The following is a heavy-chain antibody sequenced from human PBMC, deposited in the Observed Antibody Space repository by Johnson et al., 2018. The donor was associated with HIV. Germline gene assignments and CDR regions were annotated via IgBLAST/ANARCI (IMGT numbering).Heavy chain of an antibody. J-gene: IGHJ3*02. CDR1: GFTFDDYG. Sequence: EVQLVESGGGVVRPGGSLRLSCAASGFTFDDYGMSWVRQAPGKGLEWVSSINWNGGSTGYADSVKGRFTISRDNAKNSLYLQMNSLRAEDTALYYCARDKAEPGVARITIFGVVRGAFDIWGQGTMVTVSS. D-gene: IGHD3-3*01. CDR3: ARDKAEPGVARITIFGVVRGAFDI. CDR2: INWNGGST. V-gene: IGHV3-20*04.